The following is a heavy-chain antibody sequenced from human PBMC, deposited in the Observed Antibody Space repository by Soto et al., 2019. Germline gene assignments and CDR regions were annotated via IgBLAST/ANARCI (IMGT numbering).Heavy chain of an antibody. J-gene: IGHJ3*02. D-gene: IGHD3-9*01. V-gene: IGHV3-13*01. CDR2: IGTAGDT. CDR1: GFTFSSYD. CDR3: ARAGNILTGYDDAFDI. Sequence: PGGSLRLSCAASGFTFSSYDMHWVRQATGKGLEWVSAIGTAGDTYYPGSVKGRFTISRENAKNSLYLQMNSLRAGDTAVYYCARAGNILTGYDDAFDIWGQGTMVTVSS.